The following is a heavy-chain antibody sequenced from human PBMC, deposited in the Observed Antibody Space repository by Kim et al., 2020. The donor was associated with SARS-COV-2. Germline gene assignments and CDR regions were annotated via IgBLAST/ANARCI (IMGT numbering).Heavy chain of an antibody. CDR3: TTGVYEIPIYYYYGMGV. D-gene: IGHD3-16*01. J-gene: IGHJ6*04. CDR1: GFTFSNAW. CDR2: IKSKTDGGTT. V-gene: IGHV3-15*01. Sequence: GGSLRLSCAASGFTFSNAWMRWVRQAPGKGLEWVGRIKSKTDGGTTDYAAPVKGRFTISRDDSKNTLYLQMNSLKHEDTAVYYCTTGVYEIPIYYYYGMGVWGKGTTVTVSS.